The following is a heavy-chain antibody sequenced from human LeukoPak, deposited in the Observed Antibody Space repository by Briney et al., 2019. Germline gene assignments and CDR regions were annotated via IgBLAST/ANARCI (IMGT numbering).Heavy chain of an antibody. CDR1: GGSVSSGSYY. Sequence: SETLSLTCTVSGGSVSSGSYYWSWIRQPPGKGLEWIGYIYYSGSTNYNPSLKSRVTISVDTSKNQFSLKLSSVTAADTAVYYCARTMVRGVINYFDYWGQGTLVTVSS. CDR2: IYYSGST. V-gene: IGHV4-61*01. J-gene: IGHJ4*02. D-gene: IGHD3-10*01. CDR3: ARTMVRGVINYFDY.